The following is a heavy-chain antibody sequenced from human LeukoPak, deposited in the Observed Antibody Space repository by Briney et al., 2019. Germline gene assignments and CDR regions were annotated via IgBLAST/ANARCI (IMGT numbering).Heavy chain of an antibody. V-gene: IGHV1-69*04. J-gene: IGHJ2*01. CDR2: IIPILGIA. Sequence: SVKISCKASGYTFTSYGISWVRQAPGQGLEWMGRIIPILGIANYAQKFQGRVTITADKSTSTAYMELSSLRSEDTAVYYCARDRDPTVVTYWYFDLWGRGTLVTVSS. CDR1: GYTFTSYG. D-gene: IGHD4-23*01. CDR3: ARDRDPTVVTYWYFDL.